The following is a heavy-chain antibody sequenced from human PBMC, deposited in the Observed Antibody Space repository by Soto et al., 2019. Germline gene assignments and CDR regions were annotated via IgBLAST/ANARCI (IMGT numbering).Heavy chain of an antibody. CDR2: INVDGTET. V-gene: IGHV3-74*01. Sequence: GSLRLSCTAPRFTFGSYWMHWVRQAPGKGLVWVSDINVDGTETWYADSVKGRFTISRDNDEKTLYLHMTGLRVDDTGVYYCERDKEVLLTNYGMAVWGQGTMVTVYS. CDR3: ERDKEVLLTNYGMAV. J-gene: IGHJ6*02. CDR1: RFTFGSYW.